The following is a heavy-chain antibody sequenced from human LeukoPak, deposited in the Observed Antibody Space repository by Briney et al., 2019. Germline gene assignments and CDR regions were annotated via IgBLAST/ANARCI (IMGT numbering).Heavy chain of an antibody. D-gene: IGHD4-23*01. J-gene: IGHJ4*02. CDR1: GFSFSDYD. V-gene: IGHV3-48*01. Sequence: PGGSLRLSCAASGFSFSDYDMHWVRQGKGKGLDWVAYISGSSGTIHYADSVRGRFSISRDNVQQSLYLQMNSLRAEDTAVYYCVGFGVYGGLWGQGTLVTVSS. CDR2: ISGSSGTI. CDR3: VGFGVYGGL.